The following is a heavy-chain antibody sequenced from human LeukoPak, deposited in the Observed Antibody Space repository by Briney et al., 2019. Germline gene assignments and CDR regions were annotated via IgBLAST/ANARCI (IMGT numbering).Heavy chain of an antibody. CDR2: INHSGST. CDR1: GGSFSGYY. J-gene: IGHJ5*02. Sequence: SETLSLTCAVYGGSFSGYYWSWIRQPPGKGLEWIGEINHSGSTNYNPSLKGRVTISVDTSKNQFSLKLSSVSAADTAVYYCARGPRQWLPRGWFDPWGQGTLVTVSS. D-gene: IGHD6-19*01. V-gene: IGHV4-34*01. CDR3: ARGPRQWLPRGWFDP.